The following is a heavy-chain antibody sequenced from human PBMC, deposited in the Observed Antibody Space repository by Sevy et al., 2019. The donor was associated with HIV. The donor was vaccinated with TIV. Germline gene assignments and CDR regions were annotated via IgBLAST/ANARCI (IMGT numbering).Heavy chain of an antibody. J-gene: IGHJ4*02. CDR3: ARASGPTVGAYFDS. Sequence: ASVKVSCKASGYSFSAYFLHWVRQAPGQGLEWMGWISTNSGGTVYAQKFRGRVTMTRDTSSTTAYMELTRLKSDDTALYYCARASGPTVGAYFDSWGQGALVTVSS. CDR1: GYSFSAYF. CDR2: ISTNSGGT. V-gene: IGHV1-2*02. D-gene: IGHD3-10*01.